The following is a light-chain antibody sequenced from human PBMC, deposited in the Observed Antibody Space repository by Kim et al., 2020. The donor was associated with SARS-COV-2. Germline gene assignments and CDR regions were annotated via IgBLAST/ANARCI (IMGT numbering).Light chain of an antibody. CDR1: QSLTDSY. CDR3: HQHGNAPVYG. V-gene: IGKV3-20*01. CDR2: GAS. Sequence: EIVLTQSPGTLSLSPGERAALSCRASQSLTDSYLAWYQQKPGQAPRLLIFGASTRATGIPDRFTGSGCGTDFTLTISRLEPEDVAVYYFHQHGNAPVYGFGQGTKLEI. J-gene: IGKJ2*03.